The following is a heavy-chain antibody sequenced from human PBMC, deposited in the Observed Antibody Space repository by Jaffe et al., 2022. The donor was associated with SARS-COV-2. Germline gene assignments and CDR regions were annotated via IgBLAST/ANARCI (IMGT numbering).Heavy chain of an antibody. CDR1: GFTFSSYA. D-gene: IGHD2-2*01. V-gene: IGHV3-23*01. Sequence: EVQLLESGGGLVQPGGSLRLSCAASGFTFSSYAMSWVRQAPGKGLEWVSAISGSGGSTYYADSVKGRFTISRDNSKNTLYLQMNSLRAEDTAVYYCAKDLEGTDIVVVPAAHFDYWGQGTLVTVSS. J-gene: IGHJ4*02. CDR3: AKDLEGTDIVVVPAAHFDY. CDR2: ISGSGGST.